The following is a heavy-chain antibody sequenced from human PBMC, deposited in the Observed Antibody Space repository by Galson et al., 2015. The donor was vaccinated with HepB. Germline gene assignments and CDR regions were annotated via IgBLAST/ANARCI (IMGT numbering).Heavy chain of an antibody. CDR2: ISSNGGST. J-gene: IGHJ4*02. Sequence: SLRLSCAASGFTFSSYAMHWVRQAPGKGLEYVSAISSNGGSTYYADSVKGRFTISRDNSKNTLYLQMSSLRAEDTAVYYCVKDRKGGNYSRHPFDYWGQGTLVTVSS. D-gene: IGHD1-26*01. CDR3: VKDRKGGNYSRHPFDY. CDR1: GFTFSSYA. V-gene: IGHV3-64D*06.